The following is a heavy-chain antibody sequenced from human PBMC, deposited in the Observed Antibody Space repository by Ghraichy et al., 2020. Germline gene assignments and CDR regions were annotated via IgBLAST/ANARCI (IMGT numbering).Heavy chain of an antibody. CDR1: GGSISSYY. D-gene: IGHD6-13*01. CDR3: ARYWQHYRWFDP. Sequence: SETLSLTCTVSGGSISSYYWSWIRQPPGKGLEWIGYIYYSGSTNYNPSLKSRVTISVDTSKNQFSLKLSSVTAADTAVYYCARYWQHYRWFDPWGQGTLVTVSS. CDR2: IYYSGST. J-gene: IGHJ5*02. V-gene: IGHV4-59*01.